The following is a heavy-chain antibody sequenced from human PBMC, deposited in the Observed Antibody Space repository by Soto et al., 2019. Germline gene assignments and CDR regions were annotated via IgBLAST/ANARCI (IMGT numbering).Heavy chain of an antibody. Sequence: ASVKVSCKASGYTFTSYYMHWVRQAPGQGLEWMGIINPSGGSTSYAQKFQGRATMTRDTSTSTVYMELSSLRSEDTAVYYCARVSSGSSSGYYYYGMDVWGQGTTVTVSS. CDR2: INPSGGST. CDR1: GYTFTSYY. D-gene: IGHD3-10*01. J-gene: IGHJ6*02. CDR3: ARVSSGSSSGYYYYGMDV. V-gene: IGHV1-46*01.